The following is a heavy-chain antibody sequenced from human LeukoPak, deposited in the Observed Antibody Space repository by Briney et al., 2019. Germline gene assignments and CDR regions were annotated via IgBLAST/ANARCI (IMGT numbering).Heavy chain of an antibody. Sequence: ASVKVSCKASGYTFTGYYMHWVRQAPGQGLEWMGWINPNSGGTNYAQKLQGRVTMTRDTSISTAYMELSRLRSDDTAVYYCAAGIAAAGTPYYYYYYYMDVWGKGTTVTVSS. CDR1: GYTFTGYY. D-gene: IGHD6-13*01. CDR2: INPNSGGT. CDR3: AAGIAAAGTPYYYYYYYMDV. V-gene: IGHV1-2*02. J-gene: IGHJ6*03.